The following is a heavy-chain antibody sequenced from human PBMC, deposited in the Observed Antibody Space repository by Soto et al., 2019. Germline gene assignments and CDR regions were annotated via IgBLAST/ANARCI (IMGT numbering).Heavy chain of an antibody. V-gene: IGHV4-59*01. CDR1: GGTISSYY. Sequence: SETLSLTCTVYGGTISSYYWSWIRQPPGKGLEWIGYIYYSGSTNYNPSLKRRVTISVDTSKNQFSLKVRSVTAADTAVYYCARRYGGYFDYWGQGTLVTVSS. CDR2: IYYSGST. J-gene: IGHJ4*02. D-gene: IGHD1-26*01. CDR3: ARRYGGYFDY.